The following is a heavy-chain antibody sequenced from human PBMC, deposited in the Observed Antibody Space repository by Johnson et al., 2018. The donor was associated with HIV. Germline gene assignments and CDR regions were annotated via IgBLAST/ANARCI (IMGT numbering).Heavy chain of an antibody. CDR1: GFTFSSYW. J-gene: IGHJ3*02. Sequence: VQLVESGGGLVQPGGSLRLSCAASGFTFSSYWMSWVRQAPGKGLEWVANIKQEGSEKYYVDSVKGRFTISRDNSKTTLYLQMNSLRDEDTAVYYCTRSDSTYYNFWSGYYTGAFDIWGQGTMVTVSS. V-gene: IGHV3-7*05. CDR2: IKQEGSEK. D-gene: IGHD3-3*01. CDR3: TRSDSTYYNFWSGYYTGAFDI.